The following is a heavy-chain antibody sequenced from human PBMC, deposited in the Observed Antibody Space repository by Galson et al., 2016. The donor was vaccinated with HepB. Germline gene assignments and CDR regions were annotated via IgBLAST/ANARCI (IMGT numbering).Heavy chain of an antibody. V-gene: IGHV1-3*03. CDR3: ARSFYGSGSSRYYYYGMDV. Sequence: SVKVSCKASGYTFTSYAMHWVRQAPGQRLEWMGWINAGNGNTKYSQEFQGRVTITWDTSASTAYMELSSLRSEDTAVYYCARSFYGSGSSRYYYYGMDVWGQGTTVTVSS. CDR1: GYTFTSYA. D-gene: IGHD3-10*01. CDR2: INAGNGNT. J-gene: IGHJ6*02.